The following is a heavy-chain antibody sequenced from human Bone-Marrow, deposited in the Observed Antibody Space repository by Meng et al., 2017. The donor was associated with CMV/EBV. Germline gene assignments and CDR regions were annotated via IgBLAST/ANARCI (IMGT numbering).Heavy chain of an antibody. CDR2: ISAYNGNT. Sequence: ASVKVSCKASGYTFTSYGISWVRQAPGQGLEWMGWISAYNGNTNYAQKLQGRVTMTTDTSTSTAYMELRSLRSDDTAVYYCARDQDGTIFGMVHSFDPRGQGTLVTVSS. D-gene: IGHD3-3*01. J-gene: IGHJ5*02. CDR3: ARDQDGTIFGMVHSFDP. CDR1: GYTFTSYG. V-gene: IGHV1-18*01.